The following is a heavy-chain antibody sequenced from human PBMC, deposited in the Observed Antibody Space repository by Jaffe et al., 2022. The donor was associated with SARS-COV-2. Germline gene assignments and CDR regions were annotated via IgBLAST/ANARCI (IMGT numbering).Heavy chain of an antibody. CDR1: GFTFSDYY. V-gene: IGHV3-11*01. CDR2: ISSGGSTI. D-gene: IGHD2-15*01. J-gene: IGHJ4*02. CDR3: SRGRPGYCSGASCYSGDY. Sequence: QVQLVDSGGGLVKPGGSLRLSCAASGFTFSDYYMSWIRQAPGKGLEWVSYISSGGSTIYYADSVKGRFTISRDNAKKALYLQMNSLRVEDTAVYYCSRGRPGYCSGASCYSGDYWGRGTLVTVSS.